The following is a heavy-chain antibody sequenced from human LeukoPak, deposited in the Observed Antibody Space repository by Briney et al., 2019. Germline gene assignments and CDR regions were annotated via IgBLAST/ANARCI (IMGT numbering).Heavy chain of an antibody. CDR3: ARNLGRGISFDI. J-gene: IGHJ3*02. CDR1: GSTFSSYW. Sequence: GGSLRLSCAASGSTFSSYWMHWVRQAPGKGLVWVSRINTDGSSTSYADSVKGRFTISRDNAKNTLYLQMNSLRAEDTAVYYCARNLGRGISFDIWGQGTMVTVSS. V-gene: IGHV3-74*01. D-gene: IGHD3-3*02. CDR2: INTDGSST.